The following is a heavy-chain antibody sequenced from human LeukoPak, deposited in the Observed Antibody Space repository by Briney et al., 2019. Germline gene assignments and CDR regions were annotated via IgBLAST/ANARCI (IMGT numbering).Heavy chain of an antibody. CDR2: ISYDGINE. CDR3: ARGRCSSTSCLFDS. J-gene: IGHJ4*02. CDR1: GFTFSSYA. Sequence: DPGGSLRLSCAASGFTFSSYAMHWVRQAPGKGLEWVTVISYDGINEYYADSVKGRFTISRDNSKNTLFLQISSLRAEDTAVYYCARGRCSSTSCLFDSWGQGTLVTVSS. D-gene: IGHD2-2*01. V-gene: IGHV3-30*04.